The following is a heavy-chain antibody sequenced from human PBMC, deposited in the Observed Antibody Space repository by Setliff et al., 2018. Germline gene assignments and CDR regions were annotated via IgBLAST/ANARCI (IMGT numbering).Heavy chain of an antibody. J-gene: IGHJ5*02. CDR2: IWYDGSNK. D-gene: IGHD2-15*01. Sequence: PGGSLRLSCEASGFTFSSYGMHWVRQAPGKGLEWVAVIWYDGSNKYYADSVKGRFTISRDNSKNTLYLQMNSLRAEDTAVYYCARALRGYCSGGSCYNWFDPWGQGTLVTVSS. CDR3: ARALRGYCSGGSCYNWFDP. V-gene: IGHV3-33*08. CDR1: GFTFSSYG.